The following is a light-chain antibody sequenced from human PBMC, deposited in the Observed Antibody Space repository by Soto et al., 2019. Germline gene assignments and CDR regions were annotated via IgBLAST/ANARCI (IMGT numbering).Light chain of an antibody. CDR3: QQYRSWPRT. Sequence: AIRMTQSPSSFSASTGDRVTITCRASQGISSYLAWYQQKPGKAPKLLIYAASTLQSGVPSRFSGSGSGTDFTLTISCLQSEDFATYYCQQYRSWPRTFGQGSRVEIK. CDR2: AAS. J-gene: IGKJ1*01. CDR1: QGISSY. V-gene: IGKV1-8*01.